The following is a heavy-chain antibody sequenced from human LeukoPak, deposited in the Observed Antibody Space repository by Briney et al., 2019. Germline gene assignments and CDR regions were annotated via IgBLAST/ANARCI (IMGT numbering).Heavy chain of an antibody. CDR1: GFTFSSYW. J-gene: IGHJ4*02. Sequence: GGSLRLSCAASGFTFSSYWMSWVRQAPGKGLEWVANIKQDGSEKNYVDSVKGRFTIFRDNAKNSLYLQMNSLRAEDTAVYYCVRDRYCSRTSCYYLDYRGQGTLVTVSS. CDR3: VRDRYCSRTSCYYLDY. CDR2: IKQDGSEK. V-gene: IGHV3-7*01. D-gene: IGHD2-2*01.